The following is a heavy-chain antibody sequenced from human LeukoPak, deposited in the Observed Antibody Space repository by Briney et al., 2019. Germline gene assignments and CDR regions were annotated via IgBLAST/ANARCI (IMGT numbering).Heavy chain of an antibody. D-gene: IGHD6-13*01. Sequence: GRSLRLSCAASGFIFSSYGMHWVRQAPGKGLEWVAVIWYDGSNKYYADSVKGRFTISRDNSKNTLYPQMNSLRGEDTAVYYCARGSYTSSWYGVFDYWGQGTLVTVSS. CDR3: ARGSYTSSWYGVFDY. CDR1: GFIFSSYG. J-gene: IGHJ4*02. V-gene: IGHV3-33*01. CDR2: IWYDGSNK.